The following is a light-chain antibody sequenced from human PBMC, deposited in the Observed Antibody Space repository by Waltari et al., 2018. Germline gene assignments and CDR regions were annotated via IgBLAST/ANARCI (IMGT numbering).Light chain of an antibody. CDR3: QSYDSNSVI. J-gene: IGLJ2*01. V-gene: IGLV6-57*03. Sequence: NFMLTQPHSVSESPGKTVTISCTRSSGSIASNFVQWYQQRPGRAPTTVIYEDNQRPSGVPDRFSGSIDSSSNSASLTISGLKTEDEADYYCQSYDSNSVIFGGGTKLTVL. CDR1: SGSIASNF. CDR2: EDN.